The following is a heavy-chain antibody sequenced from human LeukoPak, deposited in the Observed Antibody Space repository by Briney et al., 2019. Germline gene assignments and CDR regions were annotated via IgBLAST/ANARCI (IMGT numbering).Heavy chain of an antibody. CDR2: IYHSGST. J-gene: IGHJ5*02. Sequence: SETLSLTCAVSGYSISSGYYWGWIRQPPGKGLEWIGSIYHSGSTYYDPSLKSRVTISVDTSKNPVSMKLSSVTAADTAVSYCARGRRLAVPAATAADGPYPSWGQGTLVTVSS. D-gene: IGHD2-2*01. CDR1: GYSISSGYY. V-gene: IGHV4-38-2*01. CDR3: ARGRRLAVPAATAADGPYPS.